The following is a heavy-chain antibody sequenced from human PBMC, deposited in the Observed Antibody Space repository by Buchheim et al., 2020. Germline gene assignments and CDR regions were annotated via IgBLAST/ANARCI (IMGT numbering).Heavy chain of an antibody. D-gene: IGHD2/OR15-2a*01. CDR3: ARAVDFYGMGLDY. Sequence: EVQLVESGGGLVQPGGSLRLSCAASGFTFSGYWMHWVRQAPGKGLVWVSRINRDGSDTPSADSVKGRFTISRDNAKNALHLQMNSLRADDTAVYYCARAVDFYGMGLDYWGQGIL. V-gene: IGHV3-74*03. CDR1: GFTFSGYW. CDR2: INRDGSDT. J-gene: IGHJ4*02.